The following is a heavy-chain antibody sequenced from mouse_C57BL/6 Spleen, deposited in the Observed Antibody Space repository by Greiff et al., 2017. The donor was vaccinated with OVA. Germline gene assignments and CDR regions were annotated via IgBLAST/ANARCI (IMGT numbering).Heavy chain of an antibody. CDR3: ARTANWDED. V-gene: IGHV1-26*01. CDR1: GYTFTDYY. J-gene: IGHJ3*01. Sequence: VQLQQSGPELVKPGASVKISCKASGYTFTDYYMNWVKQSHGKSLEWIGDINPNNGGTSYNQKFKGKATLTVDKSSSTAYMELRSLTSEDSAVYYCARTANWDEDWGQGTLVTVSA. D-gene: IGHD4-1*01. CDR2: INPNNGGT.